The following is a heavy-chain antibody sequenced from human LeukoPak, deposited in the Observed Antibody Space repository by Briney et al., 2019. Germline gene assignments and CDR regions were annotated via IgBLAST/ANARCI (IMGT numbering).Heavy chain of an antibody. J-gene: IGHJ4*02. Sequence: GASVKVSCKASGYTFTSYGISWVRQAPGQGLEWMGWISAYNGNTNYAQKLQGRVTMTTDTSTSTAYMELRSLRSDDTAVYYCAREGRDGYNYGSSFDYWGQGTPVTVSS. D-gene: IGHD5-12*01. CDR3: AREGRDGYNYGSSFDY. V-gene: IGHV1-18*01. CDR2: ISAYNGNT. CDR1: GYTFTSYG.